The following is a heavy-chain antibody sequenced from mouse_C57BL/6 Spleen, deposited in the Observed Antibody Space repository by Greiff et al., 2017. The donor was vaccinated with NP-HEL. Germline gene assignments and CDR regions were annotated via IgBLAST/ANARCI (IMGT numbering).Heavy chain of an antibody. CDR1: GYAFSSSW. D-gene: IGHD1-1*01. V-gene: IGHV1-82*01. Sequence: VQRVESGPELVKPGASVKISCKASGYAFSSSWMNWVKQRPGKGLEWIGRIYPGDGDTNYNGKFKGKATLTADKSSSTAYMQLSSLTSEDSAVYFCASLSYYYGSPDYWGQGTTLTVSS. CDR2: IYPGDGDT. J-gene: IGHJ2*01. CDR3: ASLSYYYGSPDY.